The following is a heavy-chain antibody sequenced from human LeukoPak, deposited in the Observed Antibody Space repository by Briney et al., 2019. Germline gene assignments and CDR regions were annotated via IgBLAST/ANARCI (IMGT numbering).Heavy chain of an antibody. Sequence: PSETLSLTCAVYGGSFSGYYWSWIRQPPGKGLEWIGEINHSGSTNYNPSLKSRVTISVDTSKNQFSLKLSSVTAADTAVYYCARGWGYSDYWDYYYGMDVWGQGTTVTVSS. CDR1: GGSFSGYY. D-gene: IGHD5-12*01. CDR3: ARGWGYSDYWDYYYGMDV. V-gene: IGHV4-34*01. J-gene: IGHJ6*02. CDR2: INHSGST.